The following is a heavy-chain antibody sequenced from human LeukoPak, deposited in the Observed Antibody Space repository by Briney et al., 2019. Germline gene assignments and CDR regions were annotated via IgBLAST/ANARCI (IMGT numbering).Heavy chain of an antibody. V-gene: IGHV4-59*01. J-gene: IGHJ6*02. Sequence: PSETLSLTCTVSGVSISSYYWSWIRQPPGKGLEWMGYVSYTGSTDYNPSLKSRLTMSLDMPKNQFSLKLSSVTAADTAVYYCARLMATIFGGTYYYYNGMDVWGQGTTVTVSS. D-gene: IGHD3-3*01. CDR2: VSYTGST. CDR3: ARLMATIFGGTYYYYNGMDV. CDR1: GVSISSYY.